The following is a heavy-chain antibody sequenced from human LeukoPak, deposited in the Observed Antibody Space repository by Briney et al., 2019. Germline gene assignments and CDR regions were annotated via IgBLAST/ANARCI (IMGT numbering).Heavy chain of an antibody. J-gene: IGHJ4*02. CDR2: INPNSGGT. V-gene: IGHV1-2*02. CDR1: GYTFTGYY. CDR3: ARSATHRLTWTDRSQWLPLDY. Sequence: GASVKVSCKASGYTFTGYYMHWVRQAPGQGLEWMGWINPNSGGTNYAQKFQGRVTMTRDTSISTAYMELIRLRSDDTAVYYCARSATHRLTWTDRSQWLPLDYWGQGTLVTVSS. D-gene: IGHD5-18*01.